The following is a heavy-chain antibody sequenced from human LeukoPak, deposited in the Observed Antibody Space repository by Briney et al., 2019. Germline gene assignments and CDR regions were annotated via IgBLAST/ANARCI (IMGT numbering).Heavy chain of an antibody. CDR2: ISYDGSNK. CDR1: GFTFSSYG. J-gene: IGHJ4*02. Sequence: GGSLRLSCAASGFTFSSYGMHWVRQAPGKGLEWVAVISYDGSNKYYADSVKGRFTISRDNSKNTLYLQINSLRAEDTAVYYCAKVDAPGELLSFYFDYWGQGTLVTVSS. CDR3: AKVDAPGELLSFYFDY. V-gene: IGHV3-30*18. D-gene: IGHD3-10*01.